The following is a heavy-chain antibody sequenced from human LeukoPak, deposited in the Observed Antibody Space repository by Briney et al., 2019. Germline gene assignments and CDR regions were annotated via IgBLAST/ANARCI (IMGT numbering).Heavy chain of an antibody. D-gene: IGHD2-2*02. J-gene: IGHJ5*02. CDR2: ISNSGGTT. CDR3: AKSGCSSTSCYSILSGWLDP. Sequence: GGSLRLSCAASGFTFSSYSMVWVRQAPGKGLEWVSGISNSGGTTYYADSVKGRFTISRDNSKNTLYLQMNSLRAEDTAVYYCAKSGCSSTSCYSILSGWLDPWGQGTLVTVSS. CDR1: GFTFSSYS. V-gene: IGHV3-23*01.